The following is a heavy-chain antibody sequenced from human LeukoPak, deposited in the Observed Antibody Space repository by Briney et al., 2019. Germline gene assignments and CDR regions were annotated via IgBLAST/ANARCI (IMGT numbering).Heavy chain of an antibody. CDR3: ARVIYSSSLSGGDLDY. D-gene: IGHD6-6*01. J-gene: IGHJ4*02. Sequence: GESLKISCKASGYSFTNYWIGWVRQMPGKGLEWMGVIYPGDSDTTYSPSFQGQVTISADTPISTAYLQWSSLKASDTAMYYCARVIYSSSLSGGDLDYWGQGTLVTVSS. CDR2: IYPGDSDT. V-gene: IGHV5-51*04. CDR1: GYSFTNYW.